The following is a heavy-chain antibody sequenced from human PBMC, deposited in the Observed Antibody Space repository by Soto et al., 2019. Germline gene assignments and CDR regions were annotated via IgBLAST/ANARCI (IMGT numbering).Heavy chain of an antibody. V-gene: IGHV3-23*01. CDR1: GFSFSTYV. Sequence: EVQLLESGGGVAQPGGSLRRSCEASGFSFSTYVMSWVRQAPGKGLELVSGISGGGDYSADTYFADSVKGRFSTLSDSPKNTVYLQLPSLTAEDTAVYYCAKNHWLVATNCFDLWGRGTLVTVSS. CDR3: AKNHWLVATNCFDL. D-gene: IGHD5-12*01. J-gene: IGHJ4*02. CDR2: ISGGGDYSADT.